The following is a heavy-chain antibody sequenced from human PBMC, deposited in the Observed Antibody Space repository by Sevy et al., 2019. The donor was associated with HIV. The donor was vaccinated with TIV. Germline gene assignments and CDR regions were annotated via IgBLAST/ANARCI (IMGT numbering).Heavy chain of an antibody. V-gene: IGHV3-53*01. D-gene: IGHD3-22*01. Sequence: GGSLRLSCAASGFTFSSYSMNWVRQAPGKGLEWVSVIYTGGSTYYAESVKGRFTISRDNSKNTVYLRMNSLRAEDTAVYYCARGSTYYYDDSGYSTRGDAFDIWGQGTMVTVSS. J-gene: IGHJ3*02. CDR3: ARGSTYYYDDSGYSTRGDAFDI. CDR2: IYTGGST. CDR1: GFTFSSYS.